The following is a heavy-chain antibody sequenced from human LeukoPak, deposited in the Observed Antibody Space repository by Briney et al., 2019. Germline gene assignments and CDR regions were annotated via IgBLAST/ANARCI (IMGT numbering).Heavy chain of an antibody. J-gene: IGHJ1*01. Sequence: GASVKVSCKASGYTFTSYGISWVRQAPGQGLEWMGWISAYNGNTNYAQKLQGRVTMTTDTSTSTAYMELRSLRSDDTAVYYCARKSREYYYDSSGTEYFQHWGQGTLVTVSS. D-gene: IGHD3-22*01. V-gene: IGHV1-18*01. CDR1: GYTFTSYG. CDR3: ARKSREYYYDSSGTEYFQH. CDR2: ISAYNGNT.